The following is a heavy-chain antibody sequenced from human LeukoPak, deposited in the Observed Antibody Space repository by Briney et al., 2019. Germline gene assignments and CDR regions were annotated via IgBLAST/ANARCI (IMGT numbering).Heavy chain of an antibody. Sequence: PSETLSLTCAVYGGSFSGYYWSWIRQPPGKGLEWIGEINHSGSTNYNPSLKSRVTISVDTSKNQFSLKLSSVTAADTAVYYCARGHGSGWGYYYYYMDVWGKGTTVTVSS. V-gene: IGHV4-34*01. CDR1: GGSFSGYY. CDR2: INHSGST. CDR3: ARGHGSGWGYYYYYMDV. D-gene: IGHD6-19*01. J-gene: IGHJ6*03.